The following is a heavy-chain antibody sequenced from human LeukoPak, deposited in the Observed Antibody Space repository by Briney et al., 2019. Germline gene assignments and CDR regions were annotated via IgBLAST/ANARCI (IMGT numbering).Heavy chain of an antibody. CDR1: GFTFSSYA. D-gene: IGHD5-24*01. V-gene: IGHV3-23*01. CDR2: ISGSGGTT. J-gene: IGHJ4*02. CDR3: TRLRDGYDSDY. Sequence: GGSLRLSCAASGFTFSSYAMSWVRQAPGKGLEWVSAISGSGGTTYYADSVKGRFTISRDNSKNTLYLQMNTLRAEDTAMYYCTRLRDGYDSDYWGQGTLVTVSS.